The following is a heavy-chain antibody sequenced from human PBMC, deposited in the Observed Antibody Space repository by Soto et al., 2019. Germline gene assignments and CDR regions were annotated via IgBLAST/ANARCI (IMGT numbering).Heavy chain of an antibody. D-gene: IGHD3-10*01. CDR2: IYYSGST. V-gene: IGHV4-39*01. CDR3: ARHSRDYGSGSYYFDY. J-gene: IGHJ4*02. CDR1: GGSISSRSYY. Sequence: PSETLSLTCTVSGGSISSRSYYWGWIRQPPGKGLEWIGSIYYSGSTYYNPSLKSRVTISVDTSKNQFSLKLSSVTAADTAVYYCARHSRDYGSGSYYFDYWGQGTLVTVSS.